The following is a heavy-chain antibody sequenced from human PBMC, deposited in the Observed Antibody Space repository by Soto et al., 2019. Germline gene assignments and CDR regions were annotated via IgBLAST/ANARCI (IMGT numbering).Heavy chain of an antibody. CDR2: IASDGSEK. V-gene: IGHV3-30*18. CDR1: GFTFSAYG. D-gene: IGHD3-16*01. Sequence: VGSLRLSCVASGFTFSAYGMHWVRQAAGKGPEWVAVIASDGSEKYYGDSVKGRFTISRDNSRDTLFLQMNSLRVEDTAVYYCEKNDDSFDYWGQGTLVTVSS. J-gene: IGHJ4*02. CDR3: EKNDDSFDY.